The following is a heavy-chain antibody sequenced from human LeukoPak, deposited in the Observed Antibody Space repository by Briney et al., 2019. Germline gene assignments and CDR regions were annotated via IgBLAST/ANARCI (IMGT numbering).Heavy chain of an antibody. J-gene: IGHJ4*02. D-gene: IGHD2-2*02. Sequence: PGGSLRLSCAASGFTFRNSWMSWVRQAPGKGLEWVANINQDGSEKYYVDSVKGRFTISRDNAENSLYLQMNSLRAEDTAVYSCGRVFFRGYTFDYWGQGTLVTVSS. CDR1: GFTFRNSW. CDR2: INQDGSEK. V-gene: IGHV3-7*05. CDR3: GRVFFRGYTFDY.